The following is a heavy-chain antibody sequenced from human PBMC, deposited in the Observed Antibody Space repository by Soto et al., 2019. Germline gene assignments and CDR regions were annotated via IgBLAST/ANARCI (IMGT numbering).Heavy chain of an antibody. D-gene: IGHD3-16*01. Sequence: ASVKVSCKTSGYTFSTYPISWVRQAPGQGLEWVGWISTYNGKTNYGQKFQGRVTITTDTSTSTAYMDLRNLRSDDTAVYYCAREISYVSGGHLYYGMDVLGQGTAVTVSS. J-gene: IGHJ6*02. CDR1: GYTFSTYP. V-gene: IGHV1-18*01. CDR2: ISTYNGKT. CDR3: AREISYVSGGHLYYGMDV.